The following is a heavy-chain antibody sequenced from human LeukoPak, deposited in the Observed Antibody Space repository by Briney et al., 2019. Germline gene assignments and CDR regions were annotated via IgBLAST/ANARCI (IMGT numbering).Heavy chain of an antibody. D-gene: IGHD3-10*01. Sequence: AETLSLTCAVSGYSISSDNYWVWIRQPPGQGLGWTGGIYHSGSTYYNPSLKSRVTMSVDTSKNQFSLKLSSVTAADTAVYYCARTNYYGSGNYAKFDYWGQGTLVTVSS. CDR3: ARTNYYGSGNYAKFDY. V-gene: IGHV4-38-2*01. J-gene: IGHJ4*02. CDR1: GYSISSDNY. CDR2: IYHSGST.